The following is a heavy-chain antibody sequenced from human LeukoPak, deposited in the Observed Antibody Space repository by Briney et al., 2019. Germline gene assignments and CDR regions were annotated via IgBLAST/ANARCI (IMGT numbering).Heavy chain of an antibody. CDR2: IKQDGSEK. CDR1: GFTFSNYW. Sequence: GGSLRLSCAASGFTFSNYWMSWGRQAPGKGLEWVANIKQDGSEKYYVDSVKGRFTISRDNAKNSLYLQMNSLRAEDTAVYYCARARDIAVAGTGDDAFDIWGQGTMVTVSS. J-gene: IGHJ3*02. D-gene: IGHD6-19*01. CDR3: ARARDIAVAGTGDDAFDI. V-gene: IGHV3-7*02.